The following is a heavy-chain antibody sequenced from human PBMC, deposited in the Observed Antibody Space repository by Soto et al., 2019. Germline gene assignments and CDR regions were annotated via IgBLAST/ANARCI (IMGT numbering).Heavy chain of an antibody. Sequence: GGSLRLSCAASGFTFSSYGMHWVRQAPGKGLEWVAVISYDGSNKYYADSVEGRFTISRDNSKNTLYLQMNSLRAEDTAVYYCAKVLSRFGELLYPFDYWGQGTLVTVSS. CDR3: AKVLSRFGELLYPFDY. CDR1: GFTFSSYG. D-gene: IGHD3-10*01. CDR2: ISYDGSNK. J-gene: IGHJ4*02. V-gene: IGHV3-30*18.